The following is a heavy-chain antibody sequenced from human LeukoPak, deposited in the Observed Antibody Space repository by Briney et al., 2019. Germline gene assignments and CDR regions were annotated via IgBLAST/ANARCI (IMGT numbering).Heavy chain of an antibody. CDR1: GGSISSSSYY. Sequence: PSETLSLTCTVSGGSISSSSYYWGWIRQPPGKGLEWIGEINHSGSTNYNPSLKSRVTISVDTSKNQFSLKLSSVTAADTAVYYCARMVRGVKIDYWGQGTLVTVSS. J-gene: IGHJ4*02. V-gene: IGHV4-39*07. CDR2: INHSGST. CDR3: ARMVRGVKIDY. D-gene: IGHD3-10*01.